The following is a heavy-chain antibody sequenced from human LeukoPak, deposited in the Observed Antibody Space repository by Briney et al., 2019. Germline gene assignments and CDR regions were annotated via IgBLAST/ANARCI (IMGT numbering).Heavy chain of an antibody. D-gene: IGHD4-17*01. CDR3: ARDTVTTGAYWYLDL. CDR2: ISGGSSTI. Sequence: PGGSLRLSCAASGFTFSSYSMNWVRQAPGKGLEWISYISGGSSTIYYADSVKGRFTISRDNAKNSLYMQMNSLRAEDTAVYYCARDTVTTGAYWYLDLWGRGTLVTVSS. CDR1: GFTFSSYS. J-gene: IGHJ2*01. V-gene: IGHV3-48*04.